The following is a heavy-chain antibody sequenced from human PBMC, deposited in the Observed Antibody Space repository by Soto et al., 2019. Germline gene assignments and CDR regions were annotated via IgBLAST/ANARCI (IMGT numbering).Heavy chain of an antibody. J-gene: IGHJ5*02. V-gene: IGHV3-73*01. CDR1: GFAFSGSA. CDR3: TRDLFSYDYSGILWFDP. D-gene: IGHD3-16*01. CDR2: IRSKGHNYAT. Sequence: GGSLRLSCAASGFAFSGSAMYWVRRASGKGPEWVGRIRSKGHNYATEYAASVKGRFTISRDDSKNTAYLQMNSLQTEDTAVYYCTRDLFSYDYSGILWFDPWGQGTLVTVSS.